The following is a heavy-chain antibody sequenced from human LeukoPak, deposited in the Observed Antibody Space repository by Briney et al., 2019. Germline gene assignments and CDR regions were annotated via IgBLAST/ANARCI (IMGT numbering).Heavy chain of an antibody. J-gene: IGHJ3*02. Sequence: ASVKVSCKASGGTFSSYAISWVRQAPGQGLEWMGGIIPIFGTANYAQKLQGRVTITADESTSTAYMELSSLRSEDTAVYYCARGITVVVVAATGAFDIWGQGTMVTVSS. CDR3: ARGITVVVVAATGAFDI. CDR1: GGTFSSYA. D-gene: IGHD2-15*01. CDR2: IIPIFGTA. V-gene: IGHV1-69*13.